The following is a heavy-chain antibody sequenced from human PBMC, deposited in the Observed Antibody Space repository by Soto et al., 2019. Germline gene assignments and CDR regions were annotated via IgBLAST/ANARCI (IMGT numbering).Heavy chain of an antibody. D-gene: IGHD5-12*01. CDR1: GGSISSINW. CDR2: LYHNARS. J-gene: IGHJ5*02. V-gene: IGHV4-4*02. Sequence: SETLSLTCVVSGGSISSINWWSWVRQTPGKGLEWIGGLYHNARSKSGPSLRRRVTCSIDKAKDQFFLTLTNGNAADTAVHYCARAPGVAPTHDFGPWGQGTLVTVSS. CDR3: ARAPGVAPTHDFGP.